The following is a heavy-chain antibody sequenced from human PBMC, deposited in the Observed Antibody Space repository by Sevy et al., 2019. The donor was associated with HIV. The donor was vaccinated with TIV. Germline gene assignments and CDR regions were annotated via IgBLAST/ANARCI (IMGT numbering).Heavy chain of an antibody. CDR3: AGENAWGRVDS. D-gene: IGHD1-26*01. CDR2: IYYNGHI. J-gene: IGHJ5*01. CDR1: GGSITSLY. Sequence: SETLSLTCTVSGGSITSLYWNWIRQPPGKGLEWIANIYYNGHINYNPSLKSRVTLSLDTSKNKFSLRLSSVTAADSAMYYCAGENAWGRVDSWGQGTLVTVSS. V-gene: IGHV4-59*08.